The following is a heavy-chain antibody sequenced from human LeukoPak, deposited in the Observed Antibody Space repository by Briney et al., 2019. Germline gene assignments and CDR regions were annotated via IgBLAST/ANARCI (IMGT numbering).Heavy chain of an antibody. J-gene: IGHJ4*02. CDR3: ARDGDSSGWGFDY. D-gene: IGHD6-19*01. CDR1: GFIVSSSY. Sequence: TGGSLRLSCAASGFIVSSSYMSWVRQAPGKGLEGVSIIYGGDNTYYADSVKGRFTISRDNSKNTLYLQMNSLRAEDTAVYYCARDGDSSGWGFDYWGQGTLVTVSS. V-gene: IGHV3-53*01. CDR2: IYGGDNT.